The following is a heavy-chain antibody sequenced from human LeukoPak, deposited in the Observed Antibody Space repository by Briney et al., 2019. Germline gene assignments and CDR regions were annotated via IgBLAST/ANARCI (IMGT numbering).Heavy chain of an antibody. CDR1: GGSISSYY. D-gene: IGHD3-22*01. Sequence: SETLSLTCTASGGSISSYYWSWIRQPAGKGLEWIGRIHTSGSTNYNLSLKSRVTMSVDTSKNQFSLKLSSVTAADTAVYYCARDRYYYDSSGYYRLDYWGQGTLVTVSS. V-gene: IGHV4-4*07. CDR2: IHTSGST. CDR3: ARDRYYYDSSGYYRLDY. J-gene: IGHJ4*02.